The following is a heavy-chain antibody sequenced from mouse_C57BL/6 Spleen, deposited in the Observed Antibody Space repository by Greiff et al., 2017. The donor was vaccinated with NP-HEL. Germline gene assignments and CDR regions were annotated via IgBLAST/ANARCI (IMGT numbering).Heavy chain of an antibody. J-gene: IGHJ4*01. CDR1: GYTFTDYE. Sequence: QVQLQQSGAELVRPGASVTLSCKASGYTFTDYEMHWVKQTPVHGLEWIGAIDPETGGTAYNQKFKGKAILTADKSSSTAYMELRSLTSEDSAVYYCTRGGYYVDYAMDYWGQGTSVTVSS. CDR2: IDPETGGT. D-gene: IGHD2-3*01. CDR3: TRGGYYVDYAMDY. V-gene: IGHV1-15*01.